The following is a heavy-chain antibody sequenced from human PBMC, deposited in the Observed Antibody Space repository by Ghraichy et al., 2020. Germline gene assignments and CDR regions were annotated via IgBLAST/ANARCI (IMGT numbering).Heavy chain of an antibody. CDR2: ISYDGSNR. Sequence: GGSLRLSCAASGFTFSSYAIHWVRQAPVKGLEWVAVISYDGSNRYYADSVKCRFTISRDNSKNTLYLHMNNLRTEDTAVFYCAREHIETIMDVWGQGTTVTVSS. J-gene: IGHJ6*02. D-gene: IGHD2-21*01. CDR3: AREHIETIMDV. V-gene: IGHV3-30*04. CDR1: GFTFSSYA.